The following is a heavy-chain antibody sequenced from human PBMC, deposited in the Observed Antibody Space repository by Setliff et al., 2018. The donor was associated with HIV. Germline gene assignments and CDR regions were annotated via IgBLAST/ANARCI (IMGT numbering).Heavy chain of an antibody. Sequence: ASVKVSCKASGYTFTSYAMHWVRQAPGQGLEWMGWIYPNTGGTHYAQKFQGRVTMTRDTSISTAYMELSRLRSYDTAVYYCARSTTADWGQGTMVTVSS. CDR2: IYPNTGGT. CDR1: GYTFTSYA. CDR3: ARSTTAD. V-gene: IGHV1-2*02. D-gene: IGHD4-17*01. J-gene: IGHJ4*02.